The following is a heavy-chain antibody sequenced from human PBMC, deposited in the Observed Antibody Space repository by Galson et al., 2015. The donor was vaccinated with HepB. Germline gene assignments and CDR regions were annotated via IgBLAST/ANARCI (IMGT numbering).Heavy chain of an antibody. CDR1: EFSLNSVGVC. CDR2: IDWDDYT. CDR3: ARTSSGPLGAMDV. D-gene: IGHD4/OR15-4a*01. J-gene: IGHJ6*02. Sequence: PALVKPTQTLTLTCTVSEFSLNSVGVCISWIRQPPGKALEWLARIDWDDYTDYRTSLQTRPTISKDTSKKQGVLRVTNMDPVDPATYFCARTSSGPLGAMDVWGQGTTVTVSS. V-gene: IGHV2-70*11.